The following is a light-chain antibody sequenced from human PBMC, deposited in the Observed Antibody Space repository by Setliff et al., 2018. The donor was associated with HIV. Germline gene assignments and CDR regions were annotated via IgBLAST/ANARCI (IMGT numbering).Light chain of an antibody. CDR2: EVS. V-gene: IGLV2-8*01. CDR1: SSDVGGYNY. Sequence: QSALTQPASVSGSPGQSITISCSGTSSDVGGYNYVSWYQQHPGKAPKLMIYEVSKRPSGVPDRFSGSKSGNTASLTVSGLQAEDEADYYCSSYAGSNNVFGTGTKVPS. J-gene: IGLJ1*01. CDR3: SSYAGSNNV.